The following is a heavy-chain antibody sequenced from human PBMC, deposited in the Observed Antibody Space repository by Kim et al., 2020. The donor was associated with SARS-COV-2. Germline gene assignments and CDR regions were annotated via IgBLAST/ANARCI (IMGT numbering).Heavy chain of an antibody. Sequence: ASVKVSCKASGYTFTGYYIHWVRQAPGQGLEWMGWINPNSVGTYYTQKFQGRVTMTRDTSISTAYMELSRLRSDDTAVYYCARDYAAMAPFDYWGQGTLVIVSS. V-gene: IGHV1-2*02. CDR2: INPNSVGT. CDR3: ARDYAAMAPFDY. J-gene: IGHJ4*02. CDR1: GYTFTGYY. D-gene: IGHD5-18*01.